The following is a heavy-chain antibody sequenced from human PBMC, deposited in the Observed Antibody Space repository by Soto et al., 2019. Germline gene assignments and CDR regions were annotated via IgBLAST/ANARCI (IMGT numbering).Heavy chain of an antibody. Sequence: GGSLRLSCAASGFTFSNAWMNWVRQAPGKGLEWVGRIKSKTDGGTTDYAAPVKGRFTISRDDSKNTLFLQMNSLKTEDTAVYYCTIGNRNYYYGMGVWGQGTTVTVSS. CDR2: IKSKTDGGTT. D-gene: IGHD4-4*01. J-gene: IGHJ6*02. V-gene: IGHV3-15*07. CDR1: GFTFSNAW. CDR3: TIGNRNYYYGMGV.